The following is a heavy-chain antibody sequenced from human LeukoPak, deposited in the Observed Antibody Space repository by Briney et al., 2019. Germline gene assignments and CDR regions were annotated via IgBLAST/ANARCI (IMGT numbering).Heavy chain of an antibody. CDR1: GFTFSRYW. CDR3: ARDTSAEGGQQLAN. Sequence: GGSLRLSCAASGFTFSRYWMSWVRQAPGKGLEYMANIKEDGSEKYYVDSVKGRFTISRDNARNSLFLQMNSLRVDDTAVYYCARDTSAEGGQQLANWGQGTLVTVSS. J-gene: IGHJ4*02. D-gene: IGHD6-13*01. V-gene: IGHV3-7*04. CDR2: IKEDGSEK.